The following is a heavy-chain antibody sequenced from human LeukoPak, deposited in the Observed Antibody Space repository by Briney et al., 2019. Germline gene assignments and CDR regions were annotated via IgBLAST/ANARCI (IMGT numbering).Heavy chain of an antibody. J-gene: IGHJ4*02. CDR2: IYYSGST. V-gene: IGHV4-39*01. CDR3: ASPPNYYGSGRPGEDY. Sequence: SETLSLTCTVSGGSISSSSYYWGWIRQPPGKRLECIGSIYYSGSTYYNPSLKSRVTISVDTSKNQFSLKLSSVTAADTAVYYCASPPNYYGSGRPGEDYWGQGTLVTVSS. D-gene: IGHD3-10*01. CDR1: GGSISSSSYY.